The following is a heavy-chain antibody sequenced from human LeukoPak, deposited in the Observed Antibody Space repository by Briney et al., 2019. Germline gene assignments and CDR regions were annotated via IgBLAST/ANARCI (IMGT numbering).Heavy chain of an antibody. J-gene: IGHJ4*02. CDR2: IIPIFGTA. D-gene: IGHD1-26*01. V-gene: IGHV1-69*13. Sequence: SVKVSCTASGGTFSSYAISWVRQAPGQGLEWMGGIIPIFGTANYVQKFQGRVTITADESTSTAYMELSSLRSEDTAVYYCARVRPSPGSYYGYWGQGTLVTVSS. CDR1: GGTFSSYA. CDR3: ARVRPSPGSYYGY.